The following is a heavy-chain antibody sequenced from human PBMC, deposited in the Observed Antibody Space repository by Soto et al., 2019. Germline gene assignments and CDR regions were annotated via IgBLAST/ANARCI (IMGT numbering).Heavy chain of an antibody. CDR3: ARDREGGTSLWNSRPNDAFDI. D-gene: IGHD1-1*01. CDR2: TYYRSKWYN. CDR1: GDSVSSNSAA. Sequence: SQTLSLTCAISGDSVSSNSAAWNWIRQSPSRGLEWLGRTYYRSKWYNDYAVSVKSRITINPDTSKNQFSLQLNSVTPEDTAVYYCARDREGGTSLWNSRPNDAFDIWGQGTMVTVSS. V-gene: IGHV6-1*01. J-gene: IGHJ3*02.